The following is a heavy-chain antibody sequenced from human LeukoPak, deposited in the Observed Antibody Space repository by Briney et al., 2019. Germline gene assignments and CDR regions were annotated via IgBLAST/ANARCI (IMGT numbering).Heavy chain of an antibody. J-gene: IGHJ4*02. D-gene: IGHD6-19*01. Sequence: ASVKVSCKASGYTFTSYFLHWVRQAPGQGLEWMGVFNPSDDSTTYAQRFQGRVTMTGDTSTATVHMELSNLSSEDMAVYYCARSLMPPIHSDWYEFDSWGQGTLLTVSS. CDR2: FNPSDDST. CDR1: GYTFTSYF. CDR3: ARSLMPPIHSDWYEFDS. V-gene: IGHV1-46*01.